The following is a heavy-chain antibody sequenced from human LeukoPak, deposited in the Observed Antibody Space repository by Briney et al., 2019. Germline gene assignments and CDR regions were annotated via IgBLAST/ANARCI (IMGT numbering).Heavy chain of an antibody. CDR1: GFTFSNYA. J-gene: IGHJ4*02. CDR2: ISRSGNFI. CDR3: ARVETTGRI. Sequence: PGGSLRLSCAASGFTFSNYAMNWVRQAQGKWLEWVSSISRSGNFIYYGDSVKGRFTISRDNAKNSLYLQMNSLRAEDTAVYYCARVETTGRIWGQGTLVSVSA. V-gene: IGHV3-21*01. D-gene: IGHD1-14*01.